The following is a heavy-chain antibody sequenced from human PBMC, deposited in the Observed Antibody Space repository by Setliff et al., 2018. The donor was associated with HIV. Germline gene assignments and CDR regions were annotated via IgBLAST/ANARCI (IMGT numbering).Heavy chain of an antibody. Sequence: SETLSLTCTVSGGSINKYYWSWIRQSAGRGLEWIGRIYSTGSINYNPSLKSRVTMSVDTAKNQFSLNLTSVTAADTAIYYCARLAGGYADYWGQGTLVTVSS. CDR1: GGSINKYY. CDR3: ARLAGGYADY. J-gene: IGHJ4*02. CDR2: IYSTGSI. D-gene: IGHD5-12*01. V-gene: IGHV4-4*07.